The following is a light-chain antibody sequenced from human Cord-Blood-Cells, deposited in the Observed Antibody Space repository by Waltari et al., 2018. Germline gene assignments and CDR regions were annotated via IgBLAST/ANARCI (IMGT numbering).Light chain of an antibody. CDR3: QQGYSTPLT. CDR2: AAS. Sequence: DIQMTQSPSSLSASVGDRVTITCRASQSISSYLNWYQQKPGKAPKLLIYAASSLQSGVPSRFSGSGSGTDFTLTISSLQPEDFATYDCQQGYSTPLTFGGGTNVEIK. J-gene: IGKJ4*01. CDR1: QSISSY. V-gene: IGKV1-39*01.